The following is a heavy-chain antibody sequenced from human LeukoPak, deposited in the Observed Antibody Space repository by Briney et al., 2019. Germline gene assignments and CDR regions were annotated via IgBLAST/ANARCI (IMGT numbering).Heavy chain of an antibody. Sequence: GGSLRLSCAASGFTFSSYTMNWVRQAPGKGLEWVSAISGSGGSTYYADSVKGRFTISRDNSKNTLYLQMNSLRAEDTAVYYCAKVSLYYYDSSGYYSAWGQGTLVTVSS. CDR2: ISGSGGST. D-gene: IGHD3-22*01. J-gene: IGHJ5*02. V-gene: IGHV3-23*01. CDR3: AKVSLYYYDSSGYYSA. CDR1: GFTFSSYT.